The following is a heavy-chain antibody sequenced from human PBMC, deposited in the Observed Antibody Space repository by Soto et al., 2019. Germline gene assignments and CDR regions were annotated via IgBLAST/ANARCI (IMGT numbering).Heavy chain of an antibody. CDR1: GGSISSGDYY. V-gene: IGHV4-31*03. CDR2: IYYSGRT. CDR3: ARIGLHLGELSRNWFDP. Sequence: QVQLQESGPGLVKPSQTLSLTCTLSGGSISSGDYYWSWIRHPPRKGLEWIGNIYYSGRTNYNTSLNSRLNISLDTSNNHFFLKLTSVTAADTAVYYCARIGLHLGELSRNWFDPWGQGTLVTVSS. J-gene: IGHJ5*02. D-gene: IGHD3-16*02.